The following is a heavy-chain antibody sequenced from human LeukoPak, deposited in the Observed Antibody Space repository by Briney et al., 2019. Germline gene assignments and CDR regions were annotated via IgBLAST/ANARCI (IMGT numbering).Heavy chain of an antibody. J-gene: IGHJ5*02. Sequence: PGGSLRLSCAASGFTFSSSTMSWVRRAPGKGLEWVSSISSSSDYIYYADSVKGRFTISRDNAKNSLYLQMNSLRAEDTAVYYCVRIPNSANFPNWFDPWGQGTLVTVSS. V-gene: IGHV3-21*01. CDR3: VRIPNSANFPNWFDP. D-gene: IGHD4/OR15-4a*01. CDR1: GFTFSSST. CDR2: ISSSSDYI.